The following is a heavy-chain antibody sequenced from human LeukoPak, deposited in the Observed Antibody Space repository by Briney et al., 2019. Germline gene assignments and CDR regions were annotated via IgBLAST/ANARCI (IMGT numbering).Heavy chain of an antibody. Sequence: PGGSLRLSCAASGFTFDDYAMHWIRQAPGKGLEWVSGINWNGGKIGYADSVKGRFTISGDSAKSSLYLQMNTLRAEDMAFYYCAKALSSSFTGSSWEYWGQGTLVTVSS. J-gene: IGHJ4*02. D-gene: IGHD6-6*01. CDR1: GFTFDDYA. CDR2: INWNGGKI. CDR3: AKALSSSFTGSSWEY. V-gene: IGHV3-9*03.